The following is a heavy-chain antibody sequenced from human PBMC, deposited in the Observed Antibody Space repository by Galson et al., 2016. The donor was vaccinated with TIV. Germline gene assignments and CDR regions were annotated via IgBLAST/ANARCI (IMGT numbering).Heavy chain of an antibody. CDR3: AREWGIIMVTDSWRPARELDP. Sequence: SVKVSCKASGYIFTKSYIHWVRQAPGKGLEWMGIINPSGGDTRYAQKFQGRVTMTRDTSTNTVYMELTSLTSEDTAVYYCAREWGIIMVTDSWRPARELDPWGQGTLVTVSS. V-gene: IGHV1-46*01. J-gene: IGHJ5*02. D-gene: IGHD2-21*02. CDR2: INPSGGDT. CDR1: GYIFTKSY.